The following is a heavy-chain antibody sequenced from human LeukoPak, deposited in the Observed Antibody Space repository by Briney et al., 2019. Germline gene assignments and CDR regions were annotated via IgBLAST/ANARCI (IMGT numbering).Heavy chain of an antibody. CDR2: IWCDGTNK. Sequence: GGSLRLSCAASGFTFSTYGMHWDRQAPGKGLEWVAVIWCDGTNKNYADSVKGRFTISRDNSKNMLYLQMNSLRVEDTALYYCASHGGLWGQGTLVTVSS. CDR3: ASHGGL. V-gene: IGHV3-33*01. J-gene: IGHJ4*02. D-gene: IGHD5-12*01. CDR1: GFTFSTYG.